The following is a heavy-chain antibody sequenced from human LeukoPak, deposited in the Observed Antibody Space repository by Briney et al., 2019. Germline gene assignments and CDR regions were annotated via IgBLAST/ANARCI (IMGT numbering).Heavy chain of an antibody. V-gene: IGHV4-4*02. CDR3: ARVLEGSSGQHWYFDL. CDR2: INHSGST. Sequence: PSGTLSLTCSVSGVSIRSNKWWGWVRQPPGKGLEWIGEINHSGSTNYNPSLKSRVTISVDTSKNQFSLRLSSVTAADTAVYYCARVLEGSSGQHWYFDLWGRGTLVTVSS. CDR1: GVSIRSNKW. D-gene: IGHD6-19*01. J-gene: IGHJ2*01.